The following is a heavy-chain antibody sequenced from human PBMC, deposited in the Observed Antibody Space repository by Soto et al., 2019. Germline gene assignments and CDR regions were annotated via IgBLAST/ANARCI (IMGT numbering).Heavy chain of an antibody. Sequence: GASVKVSCKASGYTFTSYGISWVRQAPGQGLEWMGWISAYNGNTNYAQKLQGRVTMTTDTSTSTAYMELRSLRSDDTAVYYCARDRNVGSGRQPYDGKYVWGQGTTVTVSS. V-gene: IGHV1-18*01. J-gene: IGHJ6*02. D-gene: IGHD3-10*01. CDR1: GYTFTSYG. CDR2: ISAYNGNT. CDR3: ARDRNVGSGRQPYDGKYV.